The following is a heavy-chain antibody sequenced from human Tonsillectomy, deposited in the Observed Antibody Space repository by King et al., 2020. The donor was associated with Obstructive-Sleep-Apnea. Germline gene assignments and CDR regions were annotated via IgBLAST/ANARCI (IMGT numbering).Heavy chain of an antibody. V-gene: IGHV3-30*04. CDR1: GFTFSRYA. J-gene: IGHJ4*02. CDR2: ISYDGTNI. CDR3: ATPITGTSGGWGFDF. D-gene: IGHD1-7*01. Sequence: VQLVESGGGVVQPGRSLRLSCAASGFTFSRYAMYWVRQAPGKGLEWVTVISYDGTNIFYADSVKGRFTISRDNSKNTLYLQMNSLRAEDTAVYYCATPITGTSGGWGFDFWGQGTLVTVSS.